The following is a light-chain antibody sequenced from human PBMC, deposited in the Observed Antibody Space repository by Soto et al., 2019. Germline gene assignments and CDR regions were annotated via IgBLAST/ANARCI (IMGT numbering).Light chain of an antibody. CDR2: GKN. J-gene: IGLJ1*01. CDR1: SSNIGAGYD. Sequence: QSVLTQPPSVSGAPGQWVTLSCTGSSSNIGAGYDVHWYQQLPGTAPRLLIFGKNNRPSGVPDRFSGSKSGTSASLAITGLQAEDEADYYCQSYDSSLSAYVFGTGTKLTVL. V-gene: IGLV1-40*01. CDR3: QSYDSSLSAYV.